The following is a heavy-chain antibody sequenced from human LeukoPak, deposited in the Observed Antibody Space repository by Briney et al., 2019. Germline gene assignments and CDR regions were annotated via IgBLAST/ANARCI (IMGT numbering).Heavy chain of an antibody. J-gene: IGHJ4*02. CDR2: ITNDGSST. D-gene: IGHD5-24*01. V-gene: IGHV3-74*01. CDR3: VKDRGLRNQWLQVTYDS. Sequence: PGGSLRLSCAASGLTFSSHWMHWVRQAPGKGLVWVSRITNDGSSTTYADSVKGRFTISRDNAKNSLHLQMNSLRPEDTALYYCVKDRGLRNQWLQVTYDSWGQGTLVTVSS. CDR1: GLTFSSHW.